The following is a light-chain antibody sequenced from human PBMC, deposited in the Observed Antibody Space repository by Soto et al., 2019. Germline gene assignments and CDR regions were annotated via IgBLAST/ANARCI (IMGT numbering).Light chain of an antibody. CDR1: SSDIGGNDY. Sequence: QSALTQPASVSGSPGQSITISCTGSSSDIGGNDYVSWYQQHPDKAPKLVIYDVTRRPSGISNRLSGSKSGNTASLTISGLQAEDAADYYCSSYTSTTFYVFGTGTKLTVL. V-gene: IGLV2-14*03. J-gene: IGLJ1*01. CDR3: SSYTSTTFYV. CDR2: DVT.